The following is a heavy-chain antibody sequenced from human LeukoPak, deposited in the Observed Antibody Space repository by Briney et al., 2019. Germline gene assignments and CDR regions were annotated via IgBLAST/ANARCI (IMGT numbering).Heavy chain of an antibody. CDR3: AKQDSSGYYYALFDY. CDR1: GFTFSSYA. CDR2: ISGSGGST. Sequence: GASLRLSCAASGFTFSSYAMGWVRQAPGKGLEWVSAISGSGGSTYYADSVKGRFTISRDNSKNTLYLQMNSLRAEDTAVYYCAKQDSSGYYYALFDYWGQGTLVTVSS. J-gene: IGHJ4*02. D-gene: IGHD3-22*01. V-gene: IGHV3-23*01.